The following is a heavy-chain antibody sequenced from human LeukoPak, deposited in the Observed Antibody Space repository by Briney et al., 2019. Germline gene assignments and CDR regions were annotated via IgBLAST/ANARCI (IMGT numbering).Heavy chain of an antibody. V-gene: IGHV3-11*01. CDR3: ARGDIVVVVAATVFDY. J-gene: IGHJ4*02. CDR2: ISSSGSTI. D-gene: IGHD2-15*01. CDR1: GFTLSDYY. Sequence: PGGSLRLSCAASGFTLSDYYMSWIRQAPGKGLEWVSYISSSGSTIYYADPVKGRFTISRDNAKNSLYLQMNSLRAEDTAVYYCARGDIVVVVAATVFDYWGQGTLVTVSS.